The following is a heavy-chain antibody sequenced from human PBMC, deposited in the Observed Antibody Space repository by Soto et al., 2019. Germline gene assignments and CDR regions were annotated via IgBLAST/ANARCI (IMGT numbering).Heavy chain of an antibody. CDR2: INHLETT. CDR1: GASITFGGYS. CDR3: ARGGGSDSFDY. D-gene: IGHD1-26*01. V-gene: IGHV4-30-2*01. Sequence: SETLSLTCTVSGASITFGGYSWSWIRQTPGKGLEWIGYINHLETTFYNPSFESRLTLSIDRAKNQFTLKLHSMSAADRAVYFCARGGGSDSFDYWGQGILVTVSS. J-gene: IGHJ4*02.